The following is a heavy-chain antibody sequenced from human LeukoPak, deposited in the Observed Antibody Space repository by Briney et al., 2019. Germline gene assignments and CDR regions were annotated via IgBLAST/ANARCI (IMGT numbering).Heavy chain of an antibody. J-gene: IGHJ4*02. CDR1: VGSISSYY. D-gene: IGHD5-18*01. Sequence: SETLSLTCTVSVGSISSYYWSWIRQPPGKGLEWIGYIYYSGSTNYNPSLKSRVTISVDTSKNQFSLKLSSVTAADTAVYYCARLGGYSYGLRRWGQGTLVTVSS. CDR2: IYYSGST. CDR3: ARLGGYSYGLRR. V-gene: IGHV4-59*01.